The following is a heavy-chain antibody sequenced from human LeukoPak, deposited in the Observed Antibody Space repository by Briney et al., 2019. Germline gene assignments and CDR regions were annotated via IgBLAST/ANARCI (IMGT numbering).Heavy chain of an antibody. CDR1: GFTFSSYE. Sequence: GGSLRLSCAASGFTFSSYEMNWVRQAPGKGLEWVSYISSSGSIIYYADSVKGRFTISRDNSKNTLYLQMNSLRPEDTAVYYCAKGHHRDGYDAFDIWGQGTMVTVSS. J-gene: IGHJ3*02. D-gene: IGHD5-24*01. CDR3: AKGHHRDGYDAFDI. CDR2: ISSSGSII. V-gene: IGHV3-48*03.